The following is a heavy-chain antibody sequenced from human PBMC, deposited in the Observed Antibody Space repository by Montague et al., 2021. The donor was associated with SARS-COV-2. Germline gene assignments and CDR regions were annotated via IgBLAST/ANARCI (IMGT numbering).Heavy chain of an antibody. V-gene: IGHV4-38-2*02. CDR1: GYSISSGYY. CDR2: IYHSGST. CDR3: ARGHYDILTGYYTPPLN. J-gene: IGHJ4*02. D-gene: IGHD3-9*01. Sequence: SETLSLTCTVSGYSISSGYYWGWIRQPPGKGLEWIGSIYHSGSTYYNPSPKSRVTISVDTSKNQFSLKLSSVTAADTAVYYCARGHYDILTGYYTPPLNWGQGTLVTVSS.